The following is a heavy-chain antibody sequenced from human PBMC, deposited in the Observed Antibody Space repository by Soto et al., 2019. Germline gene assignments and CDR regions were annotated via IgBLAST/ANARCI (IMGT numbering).Heavy chain of an antibody. D-gene: IGHD2-15*01. Sequence: QVQLVQSGAEVKKPGASVKVSCKASGYTFTTHGISWVRQVPGQGLEWMGWVRGDNGHTNYAQSLQGRVTMTTDTYTNTDYMEMRSLRSEDTAVYYCARDLGYCRSGTCYREWFDPWGQGTLVTVSS. CDR3: ARDLGYCRSGTCYREWFDP. J-gene: IGHJ5*02. V-gene: IGHV1-18*01. CDR2: VRGDNGHT. CDR1: GYTFTTHG.